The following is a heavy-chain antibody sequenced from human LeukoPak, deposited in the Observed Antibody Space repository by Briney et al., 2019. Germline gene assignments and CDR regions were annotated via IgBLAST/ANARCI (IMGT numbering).Heavy chain of an antibody. J-gene: IGHJ6*02. Sequence: ASETLSLTCTVSGGSISSSSYYWGWIRQPPGKGLEWIGSIYYSGSTYYNPSLKSRVTISVDTSKNQFSLKLSSVTAADTAVYYCASQPGGGSYLDYYYGMDVWGQGTTVTVSS. D-gene: IGHD1-26*01. CDR2: IYYSGST. CDR3: ASQPGGGSYLDYYYGMDV. CDR1: GGSISSSSYY. V-gene: IGHV4-39*01.